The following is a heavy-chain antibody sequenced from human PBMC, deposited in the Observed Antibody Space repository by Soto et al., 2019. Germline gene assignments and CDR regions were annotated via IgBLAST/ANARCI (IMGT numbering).Heavy chain of an antibody. V-gene: IGHV3-30*18. D-gene: IGHD5-18*01. CDR3: AKEGEYSYGGLSGY. J-gene: IGHJ4*01. CDR2: ISYDGSNK. Sequence: QVQLVESGGGVVQPGRSLRVSCAASGFTFSSYGMHWVRQAPGKGLEWVAVISYDGSNKYYADSVKGRFTISRDNSKNTLYLQMHSMRAKDTAVYYCAKEGEYSYGGLSGYWGPRTLVT. CDR1: GFTFSSYG.